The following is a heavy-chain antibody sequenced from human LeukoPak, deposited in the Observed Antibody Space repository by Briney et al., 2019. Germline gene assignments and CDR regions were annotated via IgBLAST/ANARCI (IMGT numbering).Heavy chain of an antibody. D-gene: IGHD1-14*01. J-gene: IGHJ4*02. CDR3: ARAPEYGLYYFDY. Sequence: PSETLSLTCTVSGGSISSYYWSWIRQPPGKGLEWIGYIYYSGSTNYNPSLKSRVTISLDTSKNQFSLKLSSVTAADTAVYYCARAPEYGLYYFDYWGQGTLVIVSS. CDR1: GGSISSYY. CDR2: IYYSGST. V-gene: IGHV4-59*12.